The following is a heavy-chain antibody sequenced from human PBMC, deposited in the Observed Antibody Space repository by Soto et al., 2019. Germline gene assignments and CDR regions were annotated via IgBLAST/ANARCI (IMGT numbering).Heavy chain of an antibody. CDR3: ARRTPMTTTRGIDY. CDR2: LSHSGST. J-gene: IGHJ4*02. V-gene: IGHV4-34*01. D-gene: IGHD4-17*01. Sequence: QVQLQHWGAGVLKPSETLSLTCAVYGGSFSGYYWSWIRQPPGKGLAWIGELSHSGSTNYTPSLKSLVTISVDTSKHQVSLDLSSVTAAATAVYYCARRTPMTTTRGIDYWGRGTLVTVSA. CDR1: GGSFSGYY.